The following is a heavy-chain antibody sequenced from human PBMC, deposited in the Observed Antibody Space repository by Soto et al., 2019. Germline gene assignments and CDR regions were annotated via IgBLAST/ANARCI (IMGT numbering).Heavy chain of an antibody. CDR1: GFAVNY. Sequence: EVQLVESGGGLVQPGGSLRLSCAVSGFAVNYMSWVRQAPGKGLEWLSVIYSGGSTYYADSVRGRFTISRDNAKNSLFLQLNSLRAEDTAVYYCAQAMAYAFHIWGQGTVVTVSS. CDR3: AQAMAYAFHI. D-gene: IGHD5-18*01. J-gene: IGHJ3*02. CDR2: IYSGGST. V-gene: IGHV3-66*01.